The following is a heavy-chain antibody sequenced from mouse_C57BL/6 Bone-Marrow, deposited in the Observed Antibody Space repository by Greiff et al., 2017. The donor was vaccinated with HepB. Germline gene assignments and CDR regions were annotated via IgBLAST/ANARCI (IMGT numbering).Heavy chain of an antibody. V-gene: IGHV1-81*01. CDR1: GYTFTSYG. CDR2: IYPRSGNT. Sequence: QVQLKQSGPELARPGASVKLSCKASGYTFTSYGISWVKQRTGQGLEWIGEIYPRSGNTYYNEKFKGKATLTADKSSSTAYMELRSLTSEDSAVYFCARREERTWFAYWGQGTLVTVSA. J-gene: IGHJ3*01. CDR3: ARREERTWFAY.